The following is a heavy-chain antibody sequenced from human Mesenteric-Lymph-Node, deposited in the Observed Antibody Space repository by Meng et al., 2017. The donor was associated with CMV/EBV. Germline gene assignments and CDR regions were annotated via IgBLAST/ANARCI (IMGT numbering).Heavy chain of an antibody. J-gene: IGHJ6*02. V-gene: IGHV3-74*01. CDR2: INVDGSSL. Sequence: GESLKISCTASGFTFSLYWIHWVRQAPGKGLQWVSRINVDGSSLSYADFVKGRFTISRDNAKNTVYLQMNSLRDEDTAVYYCARDLVVVVPARLYGMDVWGQGTAVTVSS. CDR1: GFTFSLYW. D-gene: IGHD2-2*01. CDR3: ARDLVVVVPARLYGMDV.